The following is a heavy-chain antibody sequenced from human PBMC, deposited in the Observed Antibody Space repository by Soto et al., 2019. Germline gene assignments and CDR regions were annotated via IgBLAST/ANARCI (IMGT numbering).Heavy chain of an antibody. CDR1: GLTFSSYP. V-gene: IGHV3-23*01. CDR3: AKDGIRGIQIDN. Sequence: EVQLLESGGGLVQPGGSLRLSCAASGLTFSSYPMSWVRQAPGKGLQWVSSISVSAGTTYYADSVKGRFTISRDNSKKTLYLQMNSLRAAATAVYYCAKDGIRGIQIDNWGQGTLVTVSS. CDR2: ISVSAGTT. J-gene: IGHJ4*02.